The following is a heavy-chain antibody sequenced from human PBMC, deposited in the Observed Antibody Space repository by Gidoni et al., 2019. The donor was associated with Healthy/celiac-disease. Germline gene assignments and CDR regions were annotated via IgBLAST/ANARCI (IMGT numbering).Heavy chain of an antibody. Sequence: QVQLQQWGAGLLKPSETLSLTCPVYGGSFSGYYWSWIRQPPGKGLEWIGEINHSGSTNYNPSLKSRVTISVDTSKNQFALKLSSVTAADTAVYYCMRGVVVVAATAYDYWGQGTLVTVSS. CDR1: GGSFSGYY. D-gene: IGHD2-15*01. J-gene: IGHJ4*02. V-gene: IGHV4-34*01. CDR3: MRGVVVVAATAYDY. CDR2: INHSGST.